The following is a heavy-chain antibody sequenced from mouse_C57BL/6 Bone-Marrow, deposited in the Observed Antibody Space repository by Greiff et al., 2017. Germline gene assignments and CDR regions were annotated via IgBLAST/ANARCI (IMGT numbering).Heavy chain of an antibody. J-gene: IGHJ4*01. CDR2: IHPNSGST. V-gene: IGHV1-64*01. CDR3: ASYGNYVGYYAMDY. D-gene: IGHD2-1*01. CDR1: GYTFTSYW. Sequence: VQLQQPGAELVKPGASVKLSCKASGYTFTSYWMHWVKQRPGQGLEWIGMIHPNSGSTNYNEKFKSKGTLTVDKSSSTAYMQLSSLTSEDSAVYYCASYGNYVGYYAMDYWGQGTSVTVSS.